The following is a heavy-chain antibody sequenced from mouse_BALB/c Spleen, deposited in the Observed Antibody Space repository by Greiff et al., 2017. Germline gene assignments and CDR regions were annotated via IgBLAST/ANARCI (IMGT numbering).Heavy chain of an antibody. CDR3: ARNDYDGYPWFAY. V-gene: IGHV2-2*02. D-gene: IGHD2-3*01. J-gene: IGHJ3*01. CDR2: IWSGGST. Sequence: VKLMESGPGLVQPSQSLSITCTVSGFSLTSYGVHWVRQSPGKGLEWLGVIWSGGSTDYNAAFISRLSISKDNSKSQVFFKMNSLQANDTAIYYCARNDYDGYPWFAYWGQGTLVTVSA. CDR1: GFSLTSYG.